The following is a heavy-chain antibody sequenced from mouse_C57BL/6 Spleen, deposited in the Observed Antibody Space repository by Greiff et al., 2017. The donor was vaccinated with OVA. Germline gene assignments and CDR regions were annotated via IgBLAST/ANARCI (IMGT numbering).Heavy chain of an antibody. Sequence: QVQLQQPGAELVKPGASVKLSCKASGYTFTSYWMHWVKQRPGQGLEWIGMIHPNRGSTNYNEKFKGKATLTVDNSSSTAYMHLISLTSEASAVDYDAKPHHNYGPYYALDYWGQGTSVTVSS. J-gene: IGHJ4*01. CDR2: IHPNRGST. V-gene: IGHV1-64*01. CDR3: AKPHHNYGPYYALDY. D-gene: IGHD1-2*01. CDR1: GYTFTSYW.